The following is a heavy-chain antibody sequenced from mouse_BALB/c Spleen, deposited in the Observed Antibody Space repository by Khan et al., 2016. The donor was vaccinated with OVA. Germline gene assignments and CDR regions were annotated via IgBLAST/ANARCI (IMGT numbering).Heavy chain of an antibody. J-gene: IGHJ3*01. CDR3: ARSTCRYAFAY. D-gene: IGHD2-14*01. Sequence: VQLKESGPSLVKPSQTLSLTCSVTGDSLTSGYWNWIRKFPGNKLEYMGYMIYSGNTYYNPSLKSRISITRHTSKNQYYQQLNSVTTEDTATYYCARSTCRYAFAYWGQGTLVTVSA. CDR1: GDSLTSGY. CDR2: MIYSGNT. V-gene: IGHV3-8*02.